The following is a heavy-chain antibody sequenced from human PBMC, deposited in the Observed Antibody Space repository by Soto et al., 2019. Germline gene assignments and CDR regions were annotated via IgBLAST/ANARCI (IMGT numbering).Heavy chain of an antibody. Sequence: SETLSLTCTVSGGSISSYYWSWIRQPPGKGLEWIGYIYYSGSTNYNPSLNSRVTISVDTSKNQFSLKLSSVTAADTAVYYCAAAITGTAGPFDYWGQGTLVTVSS. CDR3: AAAITGTAGPFDY. J-gene: IGHJ4*02. CDR2: IYYSGST. CDR1: GGSISSYY. V-gene: IGHV4-59*01. D-gene: IGHD1-20*01.